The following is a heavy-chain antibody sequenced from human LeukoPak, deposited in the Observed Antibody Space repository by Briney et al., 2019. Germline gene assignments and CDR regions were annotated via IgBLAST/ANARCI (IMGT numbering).Heavy chain of an antibody. CDR3: ARDGGSSGYRYFDL. CDR1: SGSISSGGYY. J-gene: IGHJ2*01. D-gene: IGHD3-22*01. CDR2: ISHSGGT. V-gene: IGHV4-31*03. Sequence: SQTLSLTCIVSSGSISSGGYYWSWIRQHPGKGLEWIGYISHSGGTLYNPSLKSRVMISLDTSKNQFSLKLTSVTAADTAVYYCARDGGSSGYRYFDLWGRGTPVTVSS.